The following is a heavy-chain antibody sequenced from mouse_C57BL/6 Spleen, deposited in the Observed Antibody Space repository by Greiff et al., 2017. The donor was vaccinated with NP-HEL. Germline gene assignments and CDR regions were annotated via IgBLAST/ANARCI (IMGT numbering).Heavy chain of an antibody. CDR2: IYPGNSDT. CDR1: GYTFTSYW. V-gene: IGHV1-5*01. J-gene: IGHJ3*01. D-gene: IGHD2-4*01. CDR3: TRHYDYEAWFAY. Sequence: VQLQQSGTVLARPGASVKMSCKTSGYTFTSYWMHWVKQRPGQGLEWIGAIYPGNSDTSYNQKFKGKAKLTAVTSASTAYMELSSLTNEDSAVYYCTRHYDYEAWFAYWGQGTLVTVSA.